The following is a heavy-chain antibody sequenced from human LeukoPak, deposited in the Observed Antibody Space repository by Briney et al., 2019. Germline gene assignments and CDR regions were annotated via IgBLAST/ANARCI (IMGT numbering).Heavy chain of an antibody. J-gene: IGHJ4*02. CDR1: GGSVTTYY. V-gene: IGHV4-4*07. Sequence: PSETLSLTCTVSGGSVTTYYWSWIRQPAGEGLEWIGRIYTSGSTNYNPSLESRVTISADTSKNQFSLKMTSVTAADTAVYYCARDRPFYFGSGSYYDGFDSWGQGTLVTVSS. CDR3: ARDRPFYFGSGSYYDGFDS. CDR2: IYTSGST. D-gene: IGHD3-10*01.